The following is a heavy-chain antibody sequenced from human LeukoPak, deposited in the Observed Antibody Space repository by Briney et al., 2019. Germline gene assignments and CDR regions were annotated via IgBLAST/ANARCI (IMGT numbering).Heavy chain of an antibody. D-gene: IGHD3-22*01. CDR3: ARGLSSGYPKYYYYGMDV. J-gene: IGHJ6*02. CDR2: ISWNSGSI. V-gene: IGHV3-9*01. CDR1: GFTFDDYA. Sequence: GRSLRLSCAASGFTFDDYAMHWVRQAPGKGLEWVSGISWNSGSIGYADSVKGRFTISRDNAKNSLYLQMNSLRAEDTAVYYCARGLSSGYPKYYYYGMDVWGQGTTVTVSS.